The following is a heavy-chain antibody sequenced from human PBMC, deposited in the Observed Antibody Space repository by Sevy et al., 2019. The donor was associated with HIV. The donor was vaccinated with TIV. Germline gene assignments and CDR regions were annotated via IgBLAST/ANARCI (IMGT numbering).Heavy chain of an antibody. Sequence: GGSLRLSCAASGFTFSNAWMSWVRQAPGKGLEWVGRIKSKTDGGTTDYAAPVKGRFTISRYDSKNTLYLQMNSLKTEDTAVYYCTTARIMITFGGVIADDYWGQGTLVTVSS. CDR2: IKSKTDGGTT. CDR1: GFTFSNAW. J-gene: IGHJ4*02. D-gene: IGHD3-16*02. CDR3: TTARIMITFGGVIADDY. V-gene: IGHV3-15*01.